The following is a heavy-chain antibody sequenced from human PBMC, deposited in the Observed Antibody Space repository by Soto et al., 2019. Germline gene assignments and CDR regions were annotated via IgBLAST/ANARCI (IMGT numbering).Heavy chain of an antibody. D-gene: IGHD6-19*01. CDR2: INPSGDST. V-gene: IGHV1-46*03. CDR1: GHTFTTYY. Sequence: GASVKVSCKASGHTFTTYYIHWVRQAPGQGLEWMGIINPSGDSTRYAQKFQGRVSMTRDTSTSTLYMELSSLISDDTAVYYCARLAVAGPNQFDYWGQGTLVTVYS. J-gene: IGHJ4*02. CDR3: ARLAVAGPNQFDY.